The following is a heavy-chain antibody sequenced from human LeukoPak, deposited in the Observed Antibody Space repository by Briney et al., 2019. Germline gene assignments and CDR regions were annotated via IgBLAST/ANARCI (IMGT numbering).Heavy chain of an antibody. CDR2: IYPDDSDT. Sequence: GEALKISCKGSGYSFTSYWIGWVRQLPGKGLEWMGIIYPDDSDTRYSPSFEGQVTISVDKSISTAYLQWSSLKASDTAMYYCARRSRGWHLGYWGQGTLVTVSS. J-gene: IGHJ4*02. CDR3: ARRSRGWHLGY. CDR1: GYSFTSYW. V-gene: IGHV5-51*01. D-gene: IGHD6-19*01.